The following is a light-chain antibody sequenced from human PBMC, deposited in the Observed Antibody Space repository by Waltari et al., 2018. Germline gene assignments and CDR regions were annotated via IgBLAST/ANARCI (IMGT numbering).Light chain of an antibody. V-gene: IGLV3-21*02. CDR2: DDS. CDR3: HVWDNSINHLSLVV. Sequence: SYLLTQPPPGSVRPGQTARIPCGGNKIGGKRVRWYQQKPGKAPVLVVYDDSDRPAGIRERFSGSNSGNMATVTISRVEAGDEADYYCHVWDNSINHLSLVVFGGGTKLTVL. CDR1: KIGGKR. J-gene: IGLJ2*01.